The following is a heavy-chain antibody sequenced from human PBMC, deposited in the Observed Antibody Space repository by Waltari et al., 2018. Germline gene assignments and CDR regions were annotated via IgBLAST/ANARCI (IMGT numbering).Heavy chain of an antibody. V-gene: IGHV3-53*01. CDR1: GFRVSSNS. CDR3: ARGEGLELPLLDY. J-gene: IGHJ4*02. D-gene: IGHD1-7*01. CDR2: IYSGGRT. Sequence: EVPLVESGGGLIQPGGSLRLSCAASGFRVSSNSMTWVRQAPGKGLEWVSVIYSGGRTYYADSVKGRFTISRDNSKNTLYLQMNSLRAEDTAVYYCARGEGLELPLLDYWGQGTLVTVSS.